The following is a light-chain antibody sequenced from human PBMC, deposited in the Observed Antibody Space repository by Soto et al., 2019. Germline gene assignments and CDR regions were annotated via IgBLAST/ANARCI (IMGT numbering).Light chain of an antibody. J-gene: IGKJ1*01. V-gene: IGKV3D-15*01. CDR1: QSVGTK. CDR2: GAS. Sequence: EVVMTQSPATLAVSAGERATLMCRASQSVGTKLAWYQQKPGQAPRLVISGASSRTSGIPDRFSGSGSGTEFTLTISSLQSDDFVVYFCQQYDICPSTFGQGTKVDIK. CDR3: QQYDICPST.